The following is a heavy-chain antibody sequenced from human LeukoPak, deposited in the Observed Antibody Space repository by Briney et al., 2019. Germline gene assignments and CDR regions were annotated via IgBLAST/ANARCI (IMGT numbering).Heavy chain of an antibody. Sequence: GGSLRLSCAASGLSFGNYDMHWVRQAPGKGLEWVALISNDGSNNNYADSVRGRFNISRDNSKNTLYLEVNSLRVEDTGVYYCAKEQWLINSFDNWGQGTLVTVSS. J-gene: IGHJ4*02. CDR3: AKEQWLINSFDN. V-gene: IGHV3-30*18. CDR1: GLSFGNYD. D-gene: IGHD6-19*01. CDR2: ISNDGSNN.